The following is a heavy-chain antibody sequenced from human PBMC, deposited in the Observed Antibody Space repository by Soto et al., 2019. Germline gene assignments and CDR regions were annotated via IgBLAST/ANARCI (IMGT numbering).Heavy chain of an antibody. Sequence: ASVKVSCKASGYTFTSYYMHWVRQAPGQGLEWMGIINPSGGSTSYAQKFQGRVTMTRDTSTSTVYMELSSLRSEDTAVYYCARGVGYSNYALGDYYYYGMDVWGQGTTVTVSS. CDR1: GYTFTSYY. CDR3: ARGVGYSNYALGDYYYYGMDV. CDR2: INPSGGST. J-gene: IGHJ6*02. D-gene: IGHD4-4*01. V-gene: IGHV1-46*01.